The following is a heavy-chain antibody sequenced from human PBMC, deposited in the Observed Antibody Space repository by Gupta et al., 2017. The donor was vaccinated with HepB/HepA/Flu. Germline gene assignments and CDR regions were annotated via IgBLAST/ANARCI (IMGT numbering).Heavy chain of an antibody. Sequence: QVQLQQWGAGLLKPSETLSLTCAVYGGSFSGYYWSWIRQPPGKGLEWIGEINHSGSTNYNPSLKSRVTISVDTSKNQFSLKLSSVTAADTAVYYCARGRVYCSGGSCYSTSLYPFDYWGQGTLVTVSS. CDR3: ARGRVYCSGGSCYSTSLYPFDY. D-gene: IGHD2-15*01. J-gene: IGHJ4*02. V-gene: IGHV4-34*01. CDR2: INHSGST. CDR1: GGSFSGYY.